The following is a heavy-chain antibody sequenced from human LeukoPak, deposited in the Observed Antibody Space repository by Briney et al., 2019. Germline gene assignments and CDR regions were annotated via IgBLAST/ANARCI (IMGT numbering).Heavy chain of an antibody. CDR1: GDSLTSGSRY. V-gene: IGHV4-61*09. D-gene: IGHD4-17*01. J-gene: IGHJ6*04. Sequence: SETLSLTCTVSGDSLTSGSRYWSWTRQPAGKGLEWIGHFYSSTRTTYNPSLESRVTISGDTAKNQFSLKLDSVTAADTAVYFCARCMSELDYGDYAYYYHMDVWGKGTTVTVSS. CDR3: ARCMSELDYGDYAYYYHMDV. CDR2: FYSSTRT.